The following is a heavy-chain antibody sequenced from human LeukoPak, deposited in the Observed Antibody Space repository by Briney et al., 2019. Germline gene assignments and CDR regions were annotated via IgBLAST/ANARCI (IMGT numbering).Heavy chain of an antibody. V-gene: IGHV3-48*01. D-gene: IGHD5-12*01. CDR2: INGGGSPI. J-gene: IGHJ6*02. CDR1: GFTFSRDS. CDR3: AKSIGPLISATIDRYGMDV. Sequence: PGGSLRLSCAASGFTFSRDSMNWVRQAPGKGLEWVSYINGGGSPIYYADSVRGRFTISRDNVKNSLYLQMNSLRAEDTAVYYCAKSIGPLISATIDRYGMDVWGQGTTVTVSS.